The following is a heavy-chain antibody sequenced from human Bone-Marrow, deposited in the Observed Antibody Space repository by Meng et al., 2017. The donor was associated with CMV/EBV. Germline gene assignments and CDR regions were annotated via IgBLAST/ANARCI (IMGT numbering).Heavy chain of an antibody. CDR3: AKGGWLEN. CDR2: FSVAGGNK. V-gene: IGHV3-23*01. D-gene: IGHD6-19*01. J-gene: IGHJ4*02. Sequence: LRLYCAAAGVTFSTNDMSWVRQAPGKGLEWVSIFSVAGGNKYYADFVKGRFTISRDNSESTLYLQMNSLRAEDTAVYYCAKGGWLENWGQGTLVTVSS. CDR1: GVTFSTND.